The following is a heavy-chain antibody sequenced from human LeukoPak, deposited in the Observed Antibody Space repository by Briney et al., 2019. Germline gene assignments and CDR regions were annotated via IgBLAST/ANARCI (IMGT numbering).Heavy chain of an antibody. Sequence: GGSLRLSCAASGFIFEDYGMTWVRQAPGKGLEWVSGINGNGGSRGYAASVKGRFTISRDNANNSLYLQMNSLRAEDTALYYCAKPARTDAFDIWGQGTMITVSS. CDR1: GFIFEDYG. V-gene: IGHV3-20*04. D-gene: IGHD1-14*01. J-gene: IGHJ3*02. CDR3: AKPARTDAFDI. CDR2: INGNGGSR.